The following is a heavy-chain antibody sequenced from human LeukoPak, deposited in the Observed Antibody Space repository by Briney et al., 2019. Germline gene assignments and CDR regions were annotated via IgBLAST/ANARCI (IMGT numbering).Heavy chain of an antibody. J-gene: IGHJ4*02. CDR3: ARGAGGIEWELPGLVYFDY. V-gene: IGHV1-2*02. D-gene: IGHD1-26*01. CDR1: GYSFTGYY. CDR2: INPNSGST. Sequence: ASVKVSCKASGYSFTGYYMHWVRQAPGQGLEWMGWINPNSGSTNYAQKFQGRVTMTRDKSIRTAYMELSRLRSDDTAVYYCARGAGGIEWELPGLVYFDYWGQGTLVTVSS.